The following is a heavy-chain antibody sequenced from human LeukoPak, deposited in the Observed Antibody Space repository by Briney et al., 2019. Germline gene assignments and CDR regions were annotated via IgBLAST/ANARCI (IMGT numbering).Heavy chain of an antibody. Sequence: ASVKVSCKASGYTFSSNGISWVRQAPGQGLEWMGWISAYNGNTNYARKFQGRVTMTTDTSTSTAYMELRSLRSDDTAVYYCARHKPYGSGSFDTFDIWGQGTMVTVSS. CDR2: ISAYNGNT. J-gene: IGHJ3*02. D-gene: IGHD3-10*01. CDR3: ARHKPYGSGSFDTFDI. CDR1: GYTFSSNG. V-gene: IGHV1-18*01.